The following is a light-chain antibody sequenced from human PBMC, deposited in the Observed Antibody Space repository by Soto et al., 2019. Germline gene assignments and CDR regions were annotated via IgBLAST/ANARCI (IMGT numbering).Light chain of an antibody. CDR1: SSDVGSYNL. CDR2: EVS. CDR3: CSYAGSSTLV. Sequence: ALTQPASVSGSPGQSITISCTGTSSDVGSYNLVSWYQQHPGKAPKLMIYEVSKRPSGVSNRFSGSKSGNTASLTISGLQAEDEADYYCCSYAGSSTLVFGGGTKVTVL. J-gene: IGLJ2*01. V-gene: IGLV2-23*02.